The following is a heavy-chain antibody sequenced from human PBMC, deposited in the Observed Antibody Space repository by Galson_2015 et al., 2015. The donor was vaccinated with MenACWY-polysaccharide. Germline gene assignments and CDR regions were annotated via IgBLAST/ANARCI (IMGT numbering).Heavy chain of an antibody. CDR3: ARAGYQASDF. CDR2: MSPDSGNI. D-gene: IGHD5-18*01. CDR1: GYTFTSYE. Sequence: SVKVSCKASGYTFTSYEINWVRQAPGQGLEWMGWMSPDSGNIGYAQTVLGKFTMTRDTSIGTVYMELNDLRSEHTAVYYCARAGYQASDFWGQGTLVTVSS. J-gene: IGHJ4*02. V-gene: IGHV1-8*01.